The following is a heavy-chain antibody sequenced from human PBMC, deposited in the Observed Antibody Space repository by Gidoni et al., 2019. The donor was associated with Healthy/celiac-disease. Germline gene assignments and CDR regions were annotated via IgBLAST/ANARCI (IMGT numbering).Heavy chain of an antibody. Sequence: QVQLVQTGAAVKKPGASVKVSCKASGYTFTRYAMHWVSQAPGQRLEWMGWINAGNGNTKYSQKFQGRGTITRDTSASTAYMELSSLRSEDTAVYYCARVKNRSGWYNGAFDIWGQGTMVTVSS. CDR1: GYTFTRYA. CDR3: ARVKNRSGWYNGAFDI. CDR2: INAGNGNT. D-gene: IGHD6-19*01. J-gene: IGHJ3*02. V-gene: IGHV1-3*01.